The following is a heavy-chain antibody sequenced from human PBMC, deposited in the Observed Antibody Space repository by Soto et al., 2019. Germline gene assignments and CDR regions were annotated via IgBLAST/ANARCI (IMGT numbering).Heavy chain of an antibody. V-gene: IGHV4-34*01. J-gene: IGHJ6*02. CDR2: INHSGST. Sequence: SETLSLTCAVYGGSFSGYYWSWIRQPPGKGLEWIGEINHSGSTNYNPSLKSRVTISVDTSKNQFSLKLSSVTAADTAVYYCASGSLEPYYYCGMDVWGQGTTVTVSS. CDR3: ASGSLEPYYYCGMDV. CDR1: GGSFSGYY.